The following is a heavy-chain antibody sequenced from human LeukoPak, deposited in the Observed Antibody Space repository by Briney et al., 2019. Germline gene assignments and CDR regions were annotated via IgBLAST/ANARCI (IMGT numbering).Heavy chain of an antibody. CDR2: IIPIFGTA. Sequence: GASVKVSCKASGGTCSSYAISWVRQAPGQGLEWMGGIIPIFGTANYAQKFQGRVTITADESTSTAYMELSSLRSEDTAVYYCASQQKREIRYSSGWYFDYWGQGTLVTVSS. J-gene: IGHJ4*02. D-gene: IGHD6-19*01. CDR3: ASQQKREIRYSSGWYFDY. CDR1: GGTCSSYA. V-gene: IGHV1-69*13.